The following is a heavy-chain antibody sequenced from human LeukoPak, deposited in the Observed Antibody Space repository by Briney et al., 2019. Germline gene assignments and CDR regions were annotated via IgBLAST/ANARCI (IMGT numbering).Heavy chain of an antibody. CDR2: MSTHNGYT. Sequence: GASVKVSCKASGYTFISYGISWVRQAPGQGLEWMGWMSTHNGYTKYAQKFQGRVTMTTDTSMSTAYMELRSLISDDTAVYYCARRRAVAGVNWFDPWGQGTLVTVSS. CDR3: ARRRAVAGVNWFDP. V-gene: IGHV1-18*01. CDR1: GYTFISYG. J-gene: IGHJ5*02. D-gene: IGHD6-19*01.